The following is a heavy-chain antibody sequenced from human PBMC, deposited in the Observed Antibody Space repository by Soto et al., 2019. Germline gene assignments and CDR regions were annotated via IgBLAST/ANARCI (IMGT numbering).Heavy chain of an antibody. CDR1: GYTFINYF. CDR2: VDPSRGSA. V-gene: IGHV1-46*01. J-gene: IGHJ3*01. D-gene: IGHD1-7*01. CDR3: ARPLIGNTVDL. Sequence: QAQLLQSGAEVKKPGASVKVSCKASGYTFINYFIHWVRQAPGQRLEWIGIVDPSRGSAGYAQKFQGRVTMTTDVSTRTVFMDLSSLRSEDTAVYYCARPLIGNTVDLWGQGTTVIVSS.